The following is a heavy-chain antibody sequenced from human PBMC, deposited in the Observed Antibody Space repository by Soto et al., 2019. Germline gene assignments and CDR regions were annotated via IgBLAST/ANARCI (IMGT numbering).Heavy chain of an antibody. CDR1: GGTFSSYA. CDR3: ARARPLYDSSGYRAPGYFDY. CDR2: IIPIFGTA. Sequence: SVKVSCKASGGTFSSYAISWVRQAPGQGLEWMGGIIPIFGTANYAQKFQGRVTITADESTSTAYMELSSLRSEDTAVYYCARARPLYDSSGYRAPGYFDYWGQGTLVTVS. D-gene: IGHD3-22*01. J-gene: IGHJ4*02. V-gene: IGHV1-69*13.